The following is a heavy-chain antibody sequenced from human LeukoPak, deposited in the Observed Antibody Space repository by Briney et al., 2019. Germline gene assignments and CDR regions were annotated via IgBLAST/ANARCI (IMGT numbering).Heavy chain of an antibody. Sequence: LPGGSLRLSCTTSGFTFSEYGMHWVRQAPGKGLEWVAFKRYDGTNQYYADSVRGRFTVSRDNSKNTLYLQMNSLRTEDTAVYYCARVPTAFYYYYYYYMDVWGKGTTVTVS. CDR1: GFTFSEYG. D-gene: IGHD2-2*01. J-gene: IGHJ6*03. V-gene: IGHV3-30*02. CDR3: ARVPTAFYYYYYYYMDV. CDR2: KRYDGTNQ.